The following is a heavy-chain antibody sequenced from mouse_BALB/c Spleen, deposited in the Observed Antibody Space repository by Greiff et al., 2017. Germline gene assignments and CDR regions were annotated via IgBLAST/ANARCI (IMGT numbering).Heavy chain of an antibody. CDR1: GFTFNTNA. CDR2: IRSKSNNYAT. D-gene: IGHD2-14*01. Sequence: EVKLVETGGGLVQPKGSLKLSCAASGFTFNTNAMNWVRQAPGKGLEWVARIRSKSNNYATYYADSVKDRFTISRDDSQSMLYLQMNNLKTEDTAMYYCVRDGGYYRYSWFAYWGQGTLVTVSA. J-gene: IGHJ3*01. V-gene: IGHV10S3*01. CDR3: VRDGGYYRYSWFAY.